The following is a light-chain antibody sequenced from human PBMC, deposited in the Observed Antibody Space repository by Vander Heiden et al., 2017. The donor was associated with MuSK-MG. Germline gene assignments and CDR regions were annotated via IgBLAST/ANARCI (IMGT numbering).Light chain of an antibody. Sequence: SYEVTQPPSVSVSPGHTASITCSGDKLGDKYASWYQQKPGQSPVLVIYQGTKRPSGIPERFSGSNSGNTATLTISGTQAMDEADYYCQAWDSTPVFGGGTKLTVL. J-gene: IGLJ2*01. V-gene: IGLV3-1*01. CDR1: KLGDKY. CDR3: QAWDSTPV. CDR2: QGT.